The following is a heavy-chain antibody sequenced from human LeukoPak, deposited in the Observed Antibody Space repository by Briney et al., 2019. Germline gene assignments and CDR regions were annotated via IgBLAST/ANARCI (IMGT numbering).Heavy chain of an antibody. V-gene: IGHV3-15*01. CDR1: GFTFTNAW. CDR3: TTDLGTYYHGSQRLIPIDY. J-gene: IGHJ4*02. Sequence: GGSLRLSCVDSGFTFTNAWMSWVRQAPGKGLEWIGRIKSKTDGETTNYAEPVRGRFTISRDDSKSAVYLQMNSLKIEGTAVYYCTTDLGTYYHGSQRLIPIDYWGQGTLVTVSS. D-gene: IGHD3-10*01. CDR2: IKSKTDGETT.